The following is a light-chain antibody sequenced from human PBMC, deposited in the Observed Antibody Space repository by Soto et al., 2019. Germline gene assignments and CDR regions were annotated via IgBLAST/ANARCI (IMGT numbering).Light chain of an antibody. Sequence: DIVMTQIPVSLPVTPGEPASISCKSSQSRLHSHGYNYMDWYLQKPGQSPQLLIYFGSYRASGVPDRFSGSGSGTNFTLRISRVETEDFGIYYCMQALQVPITFGQGTRLEIK. J-gene: IGKJ5*01. V-gene: IGKV2-28*01. CDR1: QSRLHSHGYNY. CDR3: MQALQVPIT. CDR2: FGS.